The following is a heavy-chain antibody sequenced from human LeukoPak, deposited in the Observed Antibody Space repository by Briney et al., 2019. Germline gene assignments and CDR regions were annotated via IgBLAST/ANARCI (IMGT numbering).Heavy chain of an antibody. CDR2: IYPGDSDT. CDR3: ARVRGAAAGSRVYGMDV. CDR1: GYSFTSYW. Sequence: GESLKISCKGSGYSFTSYWIGWVRQMPGKGLEWMGIIYPGDSDTRYSPSFQGQVTISADKSISTAYLQWSSLKASDTAMYYCARVRGAAAGSRVYGMDVWGQGTTVTVSS. D-gene: IGHD6-13*01. V-gene: IGHV5-51*01. J-gene: IGHJ6*02.